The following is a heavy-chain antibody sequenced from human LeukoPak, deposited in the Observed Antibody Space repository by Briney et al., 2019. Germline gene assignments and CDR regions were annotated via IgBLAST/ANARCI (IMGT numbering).Heavy chain of an antibody. Sequence: ASVKVSYKASGYTFTSYATHWVRQAPGQRLEWMGWINAGNGNTKYSQKFQGRVTITRDTSASTAYMELSSLRSEDTAVYYCARVDYDSSGYESPYFDYWGQGTLVTVSS. J-gene: IGHJ4*02. CDR2: INAGNGNT. V-gene: IGHV1-3*01. D-gene: IGHD3-22*01. CDR3: ARVDYDSSGYESPYFDY. CDR1: GYTFTSYA.